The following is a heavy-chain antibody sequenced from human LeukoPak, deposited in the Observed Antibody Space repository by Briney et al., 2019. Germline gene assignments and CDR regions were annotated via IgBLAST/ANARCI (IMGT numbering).Heavy chain of an antibody. V-gene: IGHV5-51*01. CDR1: GYSFTNYW. CDR3: ASNSYSSNYYADY. D-gene: IGHD6-13*01. CDR2: IYPTDSDT. Sequence: GGSLRLSCKASGYSFTNYWIGWVRQMPGKGLEWMGIIYPTDSDTRYSPSFQGQVTISADKSISTAYLQWSSLKASDIAMYYCASNSYSSNYYADYWGQGTLVTVSS. J-gene: IGHJ4*02.